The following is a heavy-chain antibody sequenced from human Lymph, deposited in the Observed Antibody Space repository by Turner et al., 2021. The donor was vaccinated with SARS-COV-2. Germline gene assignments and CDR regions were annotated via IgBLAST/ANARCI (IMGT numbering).Heavy chain of an antibody. Sequence: EVQLVESGGGLVKPGGSLRRSCAAPGFTFTTYSMNWVRQAPGKGLEWSSSISSSSSYIYYADSVKGRFTISRDDAKNSLYLQMNSLRAEDTAVYYCGRDIPTTADYFDYWGQGTLVTVSS. CDR3: GRDIPTTADYFDY. CDR2: ISSSSSYI. V-gene: IGHV3-21*01. D-gene: IGHD4-17*01. CDR1: GFTFTTYS. J-gene: IGHJ4*02.